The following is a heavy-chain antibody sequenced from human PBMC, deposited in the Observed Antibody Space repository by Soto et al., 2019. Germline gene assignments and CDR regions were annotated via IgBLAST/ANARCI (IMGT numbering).Heavy chain of an antibody. CDR3: ARALLVVTTGGEPCYFDY. CDR2: ITAYNGNT. V-gene: IGHV1-18*01. D-gene: IGHD2-21*02. J-gene: IGHJ4*02. CDR1: GYTFTDYS. Sequence: ASAKVSCKDSGYTFTDYSFSWVRQAPGQGLEWMGWITAYNGNTNYAQKFQGRVTMTTDTSTRTAYMELRSLRSDDTAIYYCARALLVVTTGGEPCYFDYWGQGTVVTGS.